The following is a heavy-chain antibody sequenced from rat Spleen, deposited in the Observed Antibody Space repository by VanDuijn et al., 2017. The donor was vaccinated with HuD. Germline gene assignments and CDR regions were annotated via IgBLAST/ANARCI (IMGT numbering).Heavy chain of an antibody. CDR3: TSHYDGTYPFTY. J-gene: IGHJ2*01. Sequence: EVQLVESDGGLVQPGRSLKLSCAASGFTFSDYYMAWVRQAPTKGLEWVATISHDGSSTYYRDSVKGRFTISRDNAKSTLYLQMDSLRSEDTATYYCTSHYDGTYPFTYWGQGVMVTVSS. CDR2: ISHDGSST. CDR1: GFTFSDYY. D-gene: IGHD1-12*02. V-gene: IGHV5-29*01.